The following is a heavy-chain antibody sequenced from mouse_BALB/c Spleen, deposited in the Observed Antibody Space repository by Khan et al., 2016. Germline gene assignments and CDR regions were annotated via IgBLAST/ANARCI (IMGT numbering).Heavy chain of an antibody. CDR2: IDPANGNT. J-gene: IGHJ3*01. V-gene: IGHV14-3*02. CDR1: GFNIKDTY. Sequence: VQLQQSGAELVKPGASVKLSCTASGFNIKDTYMHWVKQRPGQGLEWIGRIDPANGNTKYDPKFQGKATITADTSSNTAYLQLSSLTSEDTAVYYCARSPYDYDGGFAYWGQGTLVTVSA. D-gene: IGHD2-4*01. CDR3: ARSPYDYDGGFAY.